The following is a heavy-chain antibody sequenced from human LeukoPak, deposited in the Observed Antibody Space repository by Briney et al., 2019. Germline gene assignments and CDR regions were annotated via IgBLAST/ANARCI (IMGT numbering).Heavy chain of an antibody. Sequence: GGSLRLSCTASGFTFGDYAMSWVRQAPGKGLEWVGFIRSKAYGGTTEYAASVKGRFTISRDDSKSVAYLQMNSLKTEDTAVYYCTRDPRGSYGPDAFDIWGQGTMVTVSS. D-gene: IGHD1-26*01. J-gene: IGHJ3*02. CDR3: TRDPRGSYGPDAFDI. V-gene: IGHV3-49*04. CDR2: IRSKAYGGTT. CDR1: GFTFGDYA.